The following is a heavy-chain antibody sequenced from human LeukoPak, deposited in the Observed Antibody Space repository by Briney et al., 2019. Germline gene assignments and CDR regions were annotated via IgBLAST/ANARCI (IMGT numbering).Heavy chain of an antibody. Sequence: GESLKISCKGSGYRFTSYWIGWVRQMPGKGLEWMGIIYPGDSDTRYSPSFQGQVTISADKSISTAYLQWSSLQASDTAMYYCARDFTGNHDAFDIWGQGTMVTVSS. CDR2: IYPGDSDT. V-gene: IGHV5-51*01. CDR1: GYRFTSYW. D-gene: IGHD2-8*02. J-gene: IGHJ3*02. CDR3: ARDFTGNHDAFDI.